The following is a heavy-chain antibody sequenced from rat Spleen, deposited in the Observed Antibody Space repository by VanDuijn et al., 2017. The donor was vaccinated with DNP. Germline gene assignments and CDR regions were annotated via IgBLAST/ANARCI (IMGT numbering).Heavy chain of an antibody. CDR3: ARWSRYFDY. Sequence: EVQLQESGPGLVKPSQSLSLTCSVTGYSITSSYRWNWIRKFPGHKLEWMGFINSAGSTDYTPSLKSRISITRDTSKNQFFLQVNSVTTEDTATYYCARWSRYFDYWGQGVMVTVSS. CDR2: INSAGST. CDR1: GYSITSSYR. V-gene: IGHV3-3*01. J-gene: IGHJ2*01.